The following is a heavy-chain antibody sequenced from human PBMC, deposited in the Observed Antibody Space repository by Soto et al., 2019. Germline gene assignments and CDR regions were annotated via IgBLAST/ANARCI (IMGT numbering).Heavy chain of an antibody. CDR3: ARDLGVAPYGMDV. J-gene: IGHJ6*02. CDR1: GFTFNTYF. V-gene: IGHV3-21*01. D-gene: IGHD6-19*01. Sequence: GGSLRLSCAASGFTFNTYFMNWVRQAPGKGLEWVSSISSTSDYIYYADSVQGRFTISRDNAKNSLYLQMSSLRAEDTAVYYCARDLGVAPYGMDVWGQGTTVTVSS. CDR2: ISSTSDYI.